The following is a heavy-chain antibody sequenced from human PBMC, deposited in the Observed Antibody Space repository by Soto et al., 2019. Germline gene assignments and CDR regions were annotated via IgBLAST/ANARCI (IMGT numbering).Heavy chain of an antibody. Sequence: QVQLQESSPGQVKPSETLSLTCTISGGSVSVYYWSWIRQPPGQALEWIGYIYDSGSPYYNPSFRSRVIISADTSKNEISLKLTSATAADTAVYYCVRGVGSSPPRYWGRGTLVTVSS. D-gene: IGHD1-26*01. CDR2: IYDSGSP. CDR3: VRGVGSSPPRY. J-gene: IGHJ4*02. CDR1: GGSVSVYY. V-gene: IGHV4-59*02.